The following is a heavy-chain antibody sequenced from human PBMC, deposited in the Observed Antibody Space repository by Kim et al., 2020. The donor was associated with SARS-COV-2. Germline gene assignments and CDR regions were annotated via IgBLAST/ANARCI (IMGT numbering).Heavy chain of an antibody. D-gene: IGHD6-6*01. CDR2: ISGSGGST. J-gene: IGHJ6*02. CDR3: AKDPFFGSSIYGMDV. V-gene: IGHV3-23*01. CDR1: GFTFSSYA. Sequence: GGSLRLSCAASGFTFSSYAMSWVRQAPGKGLEWVSAISGSGGSTYYADSVKGRFTISRDNSKNTLYLQMNSLRAEDTAVYYCAKDPFFGSSIYGMDVWGQGTTVTVSS.